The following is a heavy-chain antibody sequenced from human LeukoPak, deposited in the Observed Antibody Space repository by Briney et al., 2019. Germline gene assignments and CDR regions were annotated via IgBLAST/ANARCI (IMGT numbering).Heavy chain of an antibody. CDR1: GFTFSTYG. V-gene: IGHV3-33*01. CDR3: ARDQQASYYYYGMDV. D-gene: IGHD6-13*01. CDR2: LWNDGSYK. Sequence: GGSLRLSCAASGFTFSTYGMHWVRQAPGKGLERVVVLWNDGSYKYYADSVKGRFTISRDNSKNTLYLQMNSLRAEDTAVYYCARDQQASYYYYGMDVWGQGTTVTVSS. J-gene: IGHJ6*02.